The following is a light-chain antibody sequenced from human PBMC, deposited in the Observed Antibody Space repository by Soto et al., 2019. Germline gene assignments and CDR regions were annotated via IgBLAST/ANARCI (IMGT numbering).Light chain of an antibody. CDR2: TAS. CDR1: QSISSW. CDR3: QQYNSYSALT. J-gene: IGKJ4*01. V-gene: IGKV1-5*03. Sequence: DIQMTQSPSTLSASLGDRVTITCRASQSISSWLAWYQQKPGKAPKLLIYTASSLESGVPSRFSGSGSGTEFSLTIISLQPDDFATYYCQQYNSYSALTFGGGTKVEIK.